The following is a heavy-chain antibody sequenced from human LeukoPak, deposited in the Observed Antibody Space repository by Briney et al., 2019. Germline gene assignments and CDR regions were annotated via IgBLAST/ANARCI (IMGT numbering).Heavy chain of an antibody. CDR3: ARGEIVGAKGAAGAAQFDP. D-gene: IGHD1-26*01. CDR1: GFTFSSYA. Sequence: GGSLRLSCAASGFTFSSYAMSWVRQAPGKGLEWVSAISGSGGSTYYADSVKGRFTISRDNAKNSLYLQMNSLRAEDTAVYYCARGEIVGAKGAAGAAQFDPWGQGTLVTVSS. CDR2: ISGSGGST. V-gene: IGHV3-23*01. J-gene: IGHJ5*02.